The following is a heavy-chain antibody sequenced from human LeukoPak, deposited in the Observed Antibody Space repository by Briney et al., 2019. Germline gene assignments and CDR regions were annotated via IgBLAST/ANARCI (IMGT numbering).Heavy chain of an antibody. J-gene: IGHJ4*02. CDR3: ARSDTHEGDY. V-gene: IGHV4-59*08. CDR1: GGSISSYY. D-gene: IGHD5-18*01. Sequence: SETLSLTCTVSGGSISSYYWSWIRQPPGKGLEWIGYIYYSGSTNYNPSLKSRVTISVDTSKNQFSLKLSSVTAADTAVYYCARSDTHEGDYWGQGTLVTVSS. CDR2: IYYSGST.